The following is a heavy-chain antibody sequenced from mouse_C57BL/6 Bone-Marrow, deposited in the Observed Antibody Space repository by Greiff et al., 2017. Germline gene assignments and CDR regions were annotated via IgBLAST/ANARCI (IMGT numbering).Heavy chain of an antibody. CDR3: ARGGVYYYGSIPFDY. CDR1: GYTFTDYN. J-gene: IGHJ2*01. D-gene: IGHD1-1*01. CDR2: INPNNGGT. V-gene: IGHV1-18*01. Sequence: EVKLMESGPELVKPGASVKIPCKASGYTFTDYNMDWVKQSHGKSLEWIGDINPNNGGTIYNQKFKGKATLTVDKSSSTAYMELRSLTSEDTAVYYCARGGVYYYGSIPFDYWGQGTTLTVSS.